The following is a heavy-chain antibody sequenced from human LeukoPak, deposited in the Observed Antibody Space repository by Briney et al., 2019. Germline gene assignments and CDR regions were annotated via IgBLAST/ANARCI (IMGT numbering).Heavy chain of an antibody. Sequence: GGSLRLSCAASGFTVGSNYMSWVRQAPGKGLEWVSVIYSGGSTYYADSVKGRFTISRDNSKNTLYLQMNSLRAEDTAVYYCARAIGYDYALGGFDPWGQGTLVTVSS. J-gene: IGHJ5*02. CDR1: GFTVGSNY. V-gene: IGHV3-66*01. CDR2: IYSGGST. CDR3: ARAIGYDYALGGFDP. D-gene: IGHD3-16*01.